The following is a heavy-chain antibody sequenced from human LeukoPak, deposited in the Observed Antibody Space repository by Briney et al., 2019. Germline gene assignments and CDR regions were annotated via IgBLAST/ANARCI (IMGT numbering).Heavy chain of an antibody. Sequence: GSPMRFSWASGYIFTSYWIGSVRQMPGKGLEWMGIIYPGDSDTRYNAASQEQVTSSDDKTTSTAYLQWSSLKASDTAMYYCARLPSGSIGLDYWGQGTLVTVSS. CDR3: ARLPSGSIGLDY. D-gene: IGHD1-26*01. CDR1: GYIFTSYW. J-gene: IGHJ4*02. V-gene: IGHV5-51*01. CDR2: IYPGDSDT.